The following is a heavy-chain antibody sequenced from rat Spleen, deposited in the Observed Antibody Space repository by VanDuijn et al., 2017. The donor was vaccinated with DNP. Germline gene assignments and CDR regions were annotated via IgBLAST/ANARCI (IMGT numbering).Heavy chain of an antibody. CDR1: GFTFRDYN. Sequence: EVQLVESGGGLIQPGRSLRLSCAASGFTFRDYNMAWVRQAPKKGLEWVATIIFDGSRTFYRDSVKGRFTISRDNAKSTLYLQMDSLRSEDTASYYCATFEGRDAWGQGTSVTVSS. CDR3: ATFEGRDA. V-gene: IGHV5S10*01. J-gene: IGHJ4*01. D-gene: IGHD1-11*01. CDR2: IIFDGSRT.